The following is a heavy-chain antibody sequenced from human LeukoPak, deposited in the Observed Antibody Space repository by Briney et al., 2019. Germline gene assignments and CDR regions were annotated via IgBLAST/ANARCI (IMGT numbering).Heavy chain of an antibody. CDR1: EFIFSTYW. Sequence: GGSLRLSYAASEFIFSTYWMHWVRQAPGKGLVWVSRINSDGGSTTYADSVKGRFTISRDNAKNMLYLQMNSLRAEDTAVYYCARDRFFGMDVWGQGTTVTVSS. V-gene: IGHV3-74*01. CDR2: INSDGGST. CDR3: ARDRFFGMDV. J-gene: IGHJ6*02.